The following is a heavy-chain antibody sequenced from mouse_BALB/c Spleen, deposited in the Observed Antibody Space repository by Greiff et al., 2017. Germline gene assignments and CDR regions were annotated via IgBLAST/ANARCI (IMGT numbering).Heavy chain of an antibody. J-gene: IGHJ2*01. CDR2: INPYNGAT. CDR3: ARGPPYYFDY. Sequence: EVQLQQSGPELVKPGASVRISCKASGYSFTGYYMHWVKQSHVKSLEWIGRINPYNGATTYNQNFKDKASLTVDKSSSTAYMELHSLTSEDSAVYYCARGPPYYFDYWGQGTTLTVSS. V-gene: IGHV1-18*01. CDR1: GYSFTGYY.